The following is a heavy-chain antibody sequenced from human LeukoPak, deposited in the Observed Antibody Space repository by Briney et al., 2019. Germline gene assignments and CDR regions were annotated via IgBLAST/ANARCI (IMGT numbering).Heavy chain of an antibody. J-gene: IGHJ4*02. CDR3: ARQYSYDSSGYYPWDY. D-gene: IGHD3-22*01. Sequence: GGSLRLSCAASGVTFSSYDMHWVRQGTGKGLQWPSTIGAAGDPCCRGSVKGRFTISRENAKNSWYLQMNSLRAEDTAMYYCARQYSYDSSGYYPWDYWGQGTLVTVSS. V-gene: IGHV3-13*05. CDR1: GVTFSSYD. CDR2: IGAAGDP.